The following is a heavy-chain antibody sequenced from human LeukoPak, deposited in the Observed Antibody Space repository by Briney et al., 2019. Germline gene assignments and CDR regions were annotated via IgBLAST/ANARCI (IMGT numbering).Heavy chain of an antibody. CDR3: ARDLTMIVLWSYNWFDP. J-gene: IGHJ5*02. CDR2: INPNSGGT. V-gene: IGHV1-2*06. D-gene: IGHD3-22*01. CDR1: GYTFTGYY. Sequence: GASVKVSCKASGYTFTGYYMHWVRQAPGQGLEWMGRINPNSGGTNYAQKFQGRVTMTRDTSISTAYMELSRLRSDDTAVYYCARDLTMIVLWSYNWFDPWGQGTLVTVSS.